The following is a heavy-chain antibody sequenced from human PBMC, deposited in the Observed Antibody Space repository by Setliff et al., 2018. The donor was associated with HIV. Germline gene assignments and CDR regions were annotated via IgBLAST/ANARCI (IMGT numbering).Heavy chain of an antibody. V-gene: IGHV4-4*07. Sequence: PSETLSLTCTVSGVSIDKNYWSWVRRPPGKGLEWIGRVYMSGKTNYSPSLKSRVTMSADTSKNQVSLKLTSVTAADTAVYYCMRGRSITIFGVAYFDFWGQGTQVTVSS. J-gene: IGHJ4*02. D-gene: IGHD3-3*01. CDR2: VYMSGKT. CDR1: GVSIDKNY. CDR3: MRGRSITIFGVAYFDF.